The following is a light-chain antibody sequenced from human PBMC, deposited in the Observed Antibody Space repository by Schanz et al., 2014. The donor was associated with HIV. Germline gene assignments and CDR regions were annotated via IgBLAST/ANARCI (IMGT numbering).Light chain of an antibody. V-gene: IGLV1-44*01. Sequence: QSVLTQPPSASGTPGQRVTISCSGSSSSIKTNTVNWFQQLPGTAPKLLIYNTYHRPSGVPDRFSGSGSGTSASLAISGLRSEDEADYYCGTWDDSLNGWVFGGGTKLTVL. CDR3: GTWDDSLNGWV. J-gene: IGLJ3*02. CDR1: SSSIKTNT. CDR2: NTY.